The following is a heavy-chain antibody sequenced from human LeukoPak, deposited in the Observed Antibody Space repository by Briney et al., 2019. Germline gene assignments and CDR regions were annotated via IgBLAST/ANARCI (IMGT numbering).Heavy chain of an antibody. CDR1: GGSFSGYY. CDR2: INHSGST. Sequence: SETLSLTCAVYGGSFSGYYWSWIRQPPGKGLEWIGEINHSGSTNYNPSLKSRVTISVDTSKNQFSLKLSSVTAADTAVYYCARRVSRLPPDYWGQGTLVTVSS. CDR3: ARRVSRLPPDY. J-gene: IGHJ4*02. D-gene: IGHD2-15*01. V-gene: IGHV4-34*01.